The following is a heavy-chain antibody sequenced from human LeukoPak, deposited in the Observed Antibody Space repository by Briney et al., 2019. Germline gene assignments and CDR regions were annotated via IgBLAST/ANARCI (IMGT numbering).Heavy chain of an antibody. V-gene: IGHV3-74*01. J-gene: IGHJ2*01. CDR2: INSDGSST. Sequence: GGSLRLSCAASGFTFSSYWMHWVRQAPGKGLVWVSRINSDGSSTSYADSVKGRFTISRDNAKNTLFLQMNSLRAEDTAVYYCARDGQWLAYWYFDLWGRGTLVTVSS. CDR3: ARDGQWLAYWYFDL. CDR1: GFTFSSYW. D-gene: IGHD6-19*01.